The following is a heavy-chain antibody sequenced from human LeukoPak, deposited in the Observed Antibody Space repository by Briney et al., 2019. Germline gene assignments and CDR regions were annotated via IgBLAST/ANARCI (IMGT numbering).Heavy chain of an antibody. CDR2: ISYDGSNK. Sequence: GRSLRLSCAASGFTFSSYGMHWVRQAPGKGLEWVAVISYDGSNKYYADSVKGRFTISRDNSKNTLYLQMNSLRAEDTGVYYCARDAAIVGAHPPDYWGQGTLVTVSS. CDR3: ARDAAIVGAHPPDY. CDR1: GFTFSSYG. J-gene: IGHJ4*02. V-gene: IGHV3-30*03. D-gene: IGHD1-26*01.